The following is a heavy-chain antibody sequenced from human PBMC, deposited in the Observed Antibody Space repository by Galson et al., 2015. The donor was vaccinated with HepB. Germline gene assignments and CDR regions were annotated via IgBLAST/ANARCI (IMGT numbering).Heavy chain of an antibody. D-gene: IGHD1-7*01. Sequence: SLRLSCAASGFPLRSYGMSWVRQAPGKGPEWVSAISGSGGSTYYADSVKGRFTISRDNSMNTLYLQMDSLRAEDTAVYYCAKDLRTISHFDLWGQGTLVTVSS. V-gene: IGHV3-23*01. CDR3: AKDLRTISHFDL. CDR2: ISGSGGST. CDR1: GFPLRSYG. J-gene: IGHJ4*02.